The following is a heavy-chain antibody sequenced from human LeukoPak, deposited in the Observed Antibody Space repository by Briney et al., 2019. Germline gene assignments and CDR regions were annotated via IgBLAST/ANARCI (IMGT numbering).Heavy chain of an antibody. CDR3: ARGGSYYSLNY. Sequence: ASVKVSCKASGYTFTSYGISWVRQAPGQGLEWMGWISAYNDNTNYAQKLQGRVTMTRNTSISTAYMELSSLRSEDTAVYYCARGGSYYSLNYWGQGTLVTVSS. J-gene: IGHJ4*02. CDR1: GYTFTSYG. V-gene: IGHV1-18*01. D-gene: IGHD1-26*01. CDR2: ISAYNDNT.